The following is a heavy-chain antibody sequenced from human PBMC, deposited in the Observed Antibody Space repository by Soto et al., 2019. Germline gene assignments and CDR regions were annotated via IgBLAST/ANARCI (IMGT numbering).Heavy chain of an antibody. CDR3: ARYAENYYYGSHG. CDR1: GYSIGSGYY. Sequence: EILSLPCAVSGYSIGSGYYWWWIRQAPGNGPEWIGNIYHAGSTYYIPSLKSRVTISLDTSRNQFSLRLCSVTAADTALYYCARYAENYYYGSHGWGQGTSVPVSS. J-gene: IGHJ6*02. CDR2: IYHAGST. V-gene: IGHV4-38-2*01.